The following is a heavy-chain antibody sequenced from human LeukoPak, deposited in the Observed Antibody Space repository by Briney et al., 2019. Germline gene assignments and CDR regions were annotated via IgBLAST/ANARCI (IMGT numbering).Heavy chain of an antibody. D-gene: IGHD1-26*01. CDR3: AKDMSGSYAEDY. CDR2: ISGSGGST. Sequence: GGSLRLSCAASGFIFSSCAMSWVRQAPGKGLEWVSVISGSGGSTYYADSVKGRFTTSRDNSKNTLYLQMNSLRAEDTAVYYCAKDMSGSYAEDYWGQGTLITVSS. V-gene: IGHV3-23*01. J-gene: IGHJ4*02. CDR1: GFIFSSCA.